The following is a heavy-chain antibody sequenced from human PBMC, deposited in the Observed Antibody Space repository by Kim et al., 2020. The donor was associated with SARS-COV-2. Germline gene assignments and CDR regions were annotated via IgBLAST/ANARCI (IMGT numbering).Heavy chain of an antibody. J-gene: IGHJ4*02. Sequence: SETLSLTCTVSGGSISSSSYYWGWIRQPPGKGLEWIGSIYYSGSTYYNPSLKSRVTISVDTSKNQFSLKLSSVTAADTAVYYCARHPVTLGIAAARGPFDYWGQGTLVTVSS. CDR3: ARHPVTLGIAAARGPFDY. CDR1: GGSISSSSYY. CDR2: IYYSGST. D-gene: IGHD6-13*01. V-gene: IGHV4-39*01.